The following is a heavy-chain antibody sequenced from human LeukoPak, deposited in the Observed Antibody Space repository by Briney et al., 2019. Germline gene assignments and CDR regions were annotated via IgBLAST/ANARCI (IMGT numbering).Heavy chain of an antibody. V-gene: IGHV4-61*03. CDR1: GGSISSGGYS. D-gene: IGHD6-13*01. J-gene: IGHJ6*03. Sequence: SQTLSLTCAVSGGSISSGGYSWTWIRQPPGKGLEWIGYIDHTGSTNYNPSLNSRVTISRDTSKNHFSLELTSATAADTAVYFCARGRVSSNTWYSTYYYYFYMDVWGKGTTVTVSS. CDR2: IDHTGST. CDR3: ARGRVSSNTWYSTYYYYFYMDV.